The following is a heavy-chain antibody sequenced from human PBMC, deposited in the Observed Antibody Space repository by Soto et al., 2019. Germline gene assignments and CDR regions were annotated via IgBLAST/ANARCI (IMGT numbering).Heavy chain of an antibody. CDR1: GYTFTSYG. J-gene: IGHJ5*02. CDR3: ARGDSTGSPRGWFDP. Sequence: GASVKVSCKASGYTFTSYGISWVRQAPGQGLEWMGWISAYNGNTNYAQKLQGRVTMTTDTSTSTAYMELRSLRSDDTAVYYCARGDSTGSPRGWFDPWGQGTLVTVSS. D-gene: IGHD6-19*01. V-gene: IGHV1-18*04. CDR2: ISAYNGNT.